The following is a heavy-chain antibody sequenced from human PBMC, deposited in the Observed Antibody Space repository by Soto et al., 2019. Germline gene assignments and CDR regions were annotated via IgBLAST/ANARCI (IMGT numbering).Heavy chain of an antibody. J-gene: IGHJ4*02. Sequence: SETLSLTCTVSGGSISSSSYYWGWIRQPPGKGLEWIGSIYYSGSTYYNPSLKSRVTISVDTSRNQFSLKLSSVTAADTAVYYCARPGWSSGYYYFVYWGQGTLVTVSS. V-gene: IGHV4-39*01. CDR1: GGSISSSSYY. CDR3: ARPGWSSGYYYFVY. D-gene: IGHD3-22*01. CDR2: IYYSGST.